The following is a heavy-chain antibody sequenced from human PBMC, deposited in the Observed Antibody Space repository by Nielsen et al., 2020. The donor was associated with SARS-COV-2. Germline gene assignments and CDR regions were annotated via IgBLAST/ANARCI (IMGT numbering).Heavy chain of an antibody. Sequence: GESLKISCAASGFTFSSYWMSWVRQAPGKGLEWVANIKQAGSEKFYVDSVKGRFTISRDNAKNSLYLQMNSLRAEDTAVYYCARGDYSYYYYGMDVWGQGTTVTVSS. V-gene: IGHV3-7*03. CDR2: IKQAGSEK. J-gene: IGHJ6*02. CDR1: GFTFSSYW. D-gene: IGHD4-11*01. CDR3: ARGDYSYYYYGMDV.